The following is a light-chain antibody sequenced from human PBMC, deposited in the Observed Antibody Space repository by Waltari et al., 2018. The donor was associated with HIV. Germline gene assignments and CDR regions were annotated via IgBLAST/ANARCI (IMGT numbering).Light chain of an antibody. J-gene: IGKJ3*01. CDR1: QDINTY. CDR3: QQYDSLPFT. CDR2: DAS. V-gene: IGKV1-33*01. Sequence: DIQMTQSSSSLSASIGDRVTITCQARQDINTYLNCYQQKPGKAPNLLIYDASNLETGVPSGFSGSGSGTDFTFTISSLQPEDIATYHCQQYDSLPFTFGPGTTVDIK.